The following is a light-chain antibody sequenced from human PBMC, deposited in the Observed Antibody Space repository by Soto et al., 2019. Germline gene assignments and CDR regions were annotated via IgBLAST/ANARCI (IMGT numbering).Light chain of an antibody. Sequence: DIQMTQSPSSVSASVGDRVTITCRASQGIRSWLAWYQQKPGKAPELLIYAASSLQSGVPSRFSGSLSGTDFTLTISSLQPEDFATYYCQQANRFPFTFGQGTKMEIK. V-gene: IGKV1-12*01. J-gene: IGKJ2*01. CDR2: AAS. CDR1: QGIRSW. CDR3: QQANRFPFT.